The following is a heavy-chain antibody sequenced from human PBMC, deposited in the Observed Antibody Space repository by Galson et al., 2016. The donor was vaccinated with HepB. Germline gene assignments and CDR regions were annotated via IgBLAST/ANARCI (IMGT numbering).Heavy chain of an antibody. V-gene: IGHV1-69*13. CDR2: IIPIFGPA. J-gene: IGHJ3*02. D-gene: IGHD1-1*01. CDR3: ATCSGYSRGPTHDAFDI. CDR1: GATFSSFG. Sequence: SVKVSCKASGATFSSFGVSWVRQAPGQGLEWMGGIIPIFGPANYAHKFEGRVTITADDSTTTAFMELSTLSSEDTAVYYCATCSGYSRGPTHDAFDIWGQGTLVTVSS.